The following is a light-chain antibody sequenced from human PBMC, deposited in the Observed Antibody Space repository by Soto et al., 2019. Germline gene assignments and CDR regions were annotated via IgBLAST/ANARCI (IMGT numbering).Light chain of an antibody. Sequence: DIQMTQSPSTLSASVGDRVTITCRASQSISSWLAWYQQKPGKAPKLLIYKASSLESGVPSRCSGSGSGTEFTLTISSLQPYDFATYYCQQYNSSPTFGQGTKVEIK. J-gene: IGKJ1*01. CDR3: QQYNSSPT. CDR2: KAS. CDR1: QSISSW. V-gene: IGKV1-5*03.